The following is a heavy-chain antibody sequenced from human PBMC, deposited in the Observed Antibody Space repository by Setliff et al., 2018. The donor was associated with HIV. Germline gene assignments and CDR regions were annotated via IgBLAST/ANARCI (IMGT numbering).Heavy chain of an antibody. CDR1: GYTFTVYY. J-gene: IGHJ4*02. V-gene: IGHV1-2*02. CDR2: IKPDTGGT. Sequence: ASVKVSCKASGYTFTVYYMHWVRQAPGQGLEWMGWIKPDTGGTNYAQKFQGRVTMTRDTSITTAYMELSRLGSEDTAVYYCATDDYGGDSFDNWGQGTLVTVSS. CDR3: ATDDYGGDSFDN. D-gene: IGHD4-17*01.